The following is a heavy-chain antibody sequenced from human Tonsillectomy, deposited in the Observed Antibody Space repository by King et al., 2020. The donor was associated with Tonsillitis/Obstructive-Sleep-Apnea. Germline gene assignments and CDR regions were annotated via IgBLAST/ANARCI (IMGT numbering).Heavy chain of an antibody. CDR1: GYTFTSHG. V-gene: IGHV1-18*01. J-gene: IGHJ6*03. Sequence: VQLVESGAEVKKPGASVKVSCKASGYTFTSHGISWVRQAPGQGLEWMGWISAHNGNTNYAQKLQGRVTMATDASTSTAYMELRSLRSDDTAVYYCARDSHDYGDNIFIHYYYYMDVWGKGTTVTVSS. CDR3: ARDSHDYGDNIFIHYYYYMDV. CDR2: ISAHNGNT. D-gene: IGHD4-17*01.